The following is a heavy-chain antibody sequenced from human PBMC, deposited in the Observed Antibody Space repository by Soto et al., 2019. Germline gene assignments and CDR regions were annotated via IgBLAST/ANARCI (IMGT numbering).Heavy chain of an antibody. V-gene: IGHV1-3*01. J-gene: IGHJ3*02. Sequence: ASVKVSCKASGYTFTSYAMHWVRQAPGQRLEWMGWINAGNGNTKYSQKFQGRVTITRDTSASTAYMELSSLRSEDTAVYYCAAVHYDSSGYYRPLDAFDIWGQGTMVTVSS. CDR2: INAGNGNT. D-gene: IGHD3-22*01. CDR1: GYTFTSYA. CDR3: AAVHYDSSGYYRPLDAFDI.